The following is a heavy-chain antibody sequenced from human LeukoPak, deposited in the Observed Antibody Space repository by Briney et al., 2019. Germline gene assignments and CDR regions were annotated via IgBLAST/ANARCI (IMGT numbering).Heavy chain of an antibody. J-gene: IGHJ5*02. D-gene: IGHD1-26*01. Sequence: SETLSLTCTVSGGSISSYYCSWIRQPAGKGLEWIGRIYTSGSTNYNPSLKSRATMSVDTSKNQFSLKLSSLTAADTAVYYCARETLYSGRARWFDPWGQGTLVTVSS. CDR2: IYTSGST. CDR1: GGSISSYY. CDR3: ARETLYSGRARWFDP. V-gene: IGHV4-4*07.